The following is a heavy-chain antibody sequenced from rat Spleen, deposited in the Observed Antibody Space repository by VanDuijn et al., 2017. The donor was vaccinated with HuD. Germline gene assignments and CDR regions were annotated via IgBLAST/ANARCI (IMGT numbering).Heavy chain of an antibody. Sequence: EVQLVESGGGLVQPGRSLKLSCAASGFTFSDYYMAWVRQAPTKGLEWVATISSAGGRNFYRDSVKGLFTISRDIAKSILFLEMDSLRSEDTATYYCARPTEGIAWFAYWGQGTLVTVSS. D-gene: IGHD1-11*01. J-gene: IGHJ3*01. CDR2: ISSAGGRN. CDR1: GFTFSDYY. CDR3: ARPTEGIAWFAY. V-gene: IGHV5-25*01.